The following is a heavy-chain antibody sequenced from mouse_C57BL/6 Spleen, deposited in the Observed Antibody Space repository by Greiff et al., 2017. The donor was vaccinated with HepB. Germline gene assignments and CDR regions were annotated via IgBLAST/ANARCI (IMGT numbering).Heavy chain of an antibody. Sequence: EVKVEESGGGLVQPGGSMKLSCAASGFTFSDAWMDWVRQSPEKGLEWVAEIRNKANNHATYYAESVKGRFTISRDDSKSSVYLQMNSLRAEDTGIYYCTRHYGSSHWYFDVWGTGTTVTVSS. CDR1: GFTFSDAW. CDR2: IRNKANNHAT. V-gene: IGHV6-6*01. D-gene: IGHD1-1*01. J-gene: IGHJ1*03. CDR3: TRHYGSSHWYFDV.